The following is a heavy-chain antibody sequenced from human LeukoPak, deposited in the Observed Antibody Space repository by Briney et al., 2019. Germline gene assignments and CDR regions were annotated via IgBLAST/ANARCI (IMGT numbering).Heavy chain of an antibody. CDR2: IIPIFGTA. CDR3: ASPIMVYDAFDI. D-gene: IGHD2-8*01. J-gene: IGHJ3*02. Sequence: SVKVSCKASGGTFSSYAISWVRQAPGQGLEWMGGIIPIFGTANYAQKLQGRVTITTDESTSTAYMELSSLRSEDTAVYYCASPIMVYDAFDIWGQGTMVTVSS. V-gene: IGHV1-69*05. CDR1: GGTFSSYA.